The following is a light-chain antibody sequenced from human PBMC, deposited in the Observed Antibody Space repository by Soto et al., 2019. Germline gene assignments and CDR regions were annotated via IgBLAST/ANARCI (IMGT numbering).Light chain of an antibody. V-gene: IGKV3-15*01. Sequence: EVVLTQSPGTLSLSPGERATLSCRASQSVSGSDLAWYQQKPGQAPRLLIYGASTRATGVPARFSGSGSGTEFTLTISSLQSGDLAVYYCQQYNDWWTFGQGTKVDIK. CDR1: QSVSGSD. CDR2: GAS. J-gene: IGKJ1*01. CDR3: QQYNDWWT.